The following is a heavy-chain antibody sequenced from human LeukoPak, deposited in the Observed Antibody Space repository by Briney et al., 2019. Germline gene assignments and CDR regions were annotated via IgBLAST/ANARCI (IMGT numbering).Heavy chain of an antibody. Sequence: GGSLRLSCAASGSTFDDYGMSWVRQAPGKGLEWVSGINWNGGSTGYADSVKGRFTISRDNAKNSLYLQMNSLRAEDTALYYCARGSLSIVAPGYYYYMDVWGKGTTVTVSS. J-gene: IGHJ6*03. CDR3: ARGSLSIVAPGYYYYMDV. D-gene: IGHD6-6*01. CDR2: INWNGGST. CDR1: GSTFDDYG. V-gene: IGHV3-20*04.